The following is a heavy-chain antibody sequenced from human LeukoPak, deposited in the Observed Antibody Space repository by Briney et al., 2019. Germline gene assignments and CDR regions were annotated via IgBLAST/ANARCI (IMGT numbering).Heavy chain of an antibody. V-gene: IGHV1-2*06. CDR3: ARMGYGDYHADWFDP. D-gene: IGHD4-17*01. Sequence: ASVKVSCKASGYTFTGYYMHWVRQAPGQGLEWMGRINPSSGGTNYAQKFQDRVTMTRDTSISTAYMELSRLRSDDTAVYYCARMGYGDYHADWFDPWGQGTLVTVSS. J-gene: IGHJ5*02. CDR1: GYTFTGYY. CDR2: INPSSGGT.